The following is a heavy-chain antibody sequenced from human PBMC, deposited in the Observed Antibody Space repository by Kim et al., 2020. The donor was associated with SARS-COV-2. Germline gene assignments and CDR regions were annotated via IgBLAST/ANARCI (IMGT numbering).Heavy chain of an antibody. J-gene: IGHJ4*02. CDR3: AKDLGY. Sequence: GGSLRLSCAASGFTFSNAWMSWVRQAPGKGLDWVGRIKSTADGGTTDYAAPVKCRFTISRDDSTNTLYLQVNSLKDAATAEYYCAKDLGYWGQGTLVTVS. CDR1: GFTFSNAW. V-gene: IGHV3-15*01. CDR2: IKSTADGGTT.